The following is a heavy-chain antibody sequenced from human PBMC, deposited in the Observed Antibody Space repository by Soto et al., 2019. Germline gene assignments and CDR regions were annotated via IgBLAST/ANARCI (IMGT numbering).Heavy chain of an antibody. V-gene: IGHV3-23*01. J-gene: IGHJ4*02. CDR1: GFTFSSYG. CDR3: ARDVGLDSDDFFAY. CDR2: IRGDGGQT. D-gene: IGHD3-9*01. Sequence: LRLSCTASGFTFSSYGMGWVRQAPGKGLQWVSTIRGDGGQTHYTDSVKGRFSISRDNSKNTVYLQMDSLRAEDTAMYFCARDVGLDSDDFFAYWGQGAQVTVS.